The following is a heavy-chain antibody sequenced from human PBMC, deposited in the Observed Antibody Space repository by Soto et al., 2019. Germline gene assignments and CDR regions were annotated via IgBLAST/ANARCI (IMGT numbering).Heavy chain of an antibody. V-gene: IGHV4-39*01. CDR3: ARHEYVSSSYDLLDV. D-gene: IGHD3-22*01. J-gene: IGHJ3*01. Sequence: SETLSLTCSVSGGSVNYINYIWAWIRQSPGKGLEWIANIYYTGTTFYNPSLRSRVSMTIDASKNRFSLNLSSVTSSDTALYYCARHEYVSSSYDLLDVWGRGTMVTVSS. CDR1: GGSVNYINYI. CDR2: IYYTGTT.